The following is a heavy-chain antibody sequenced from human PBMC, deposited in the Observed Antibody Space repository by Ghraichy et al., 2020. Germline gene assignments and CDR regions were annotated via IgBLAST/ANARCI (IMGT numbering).Heavy chain of an antibody. J-gene: IGHJ4*02. CDR2: IFPSDSDT. CDR3: ARRARFMVRGGEGEIDY. V-gene: IGHV5-51*01. Sequence: GESLNISCKGSGYSFTNYWIGWVRQMPGKGLEWMGIIFPSDSDTRYSPSFQGQVTISADKSISTAYLQWSSLKASDTAMYFCARRARFMVRGGEGEIDYWGQGTLVNVSS. D-gene: IGHD3-10*01. CDR1: GYSFTNYW.